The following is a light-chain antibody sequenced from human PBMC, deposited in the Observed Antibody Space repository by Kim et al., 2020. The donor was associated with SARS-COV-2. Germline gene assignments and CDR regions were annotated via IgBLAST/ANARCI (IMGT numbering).Light chain of an antibody. CDR1: SGHSSYA. V-gene: IGLV4-69*01. J-gene: IGLJ2*01. CDR3: QTWGTGFVV. Sequence: QPVLTQSPSASASLGASVKLTCTLSSGHSSYAIAWLQQQQEKGPRYLMKVNSDGSHTRGDGIPDRFSGSSSGDERYLSISNLQSEDEADFYCQTWGTGFVVFGRGTQLTVL. CDR2: VNSDGSH.